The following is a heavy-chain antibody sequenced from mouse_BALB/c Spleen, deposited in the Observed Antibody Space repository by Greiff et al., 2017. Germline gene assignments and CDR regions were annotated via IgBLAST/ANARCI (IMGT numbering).Heavy chain of an antibody. CDR3: ARYYRYDSWFAY. Sequence: EVKVVESGGGLVKPGGSLKLSCAASGFTFSSYTMSWVRQTPEKRLEWVATISSGGGNTYYPDSVKGRFTISRDNAKNNLYLQMSSLRSEDTALYYCARYYRYDSWFAYWGQGTTLTVSS. CDR2: ISSGGGNT. V-gene: IGHV5-9*03. CDR1: GFTFSSYT. J-gene: IGHJ2*01. D-gene: IGHD2-14*01.